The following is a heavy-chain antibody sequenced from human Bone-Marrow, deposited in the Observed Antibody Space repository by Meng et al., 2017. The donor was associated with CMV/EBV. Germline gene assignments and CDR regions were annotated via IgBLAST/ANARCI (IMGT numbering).Heavy chain of an antibody. CDR2: IKEDGTER. Sequence: GESLKISCVASGFSAGTYWMAWVRQAPGKGLEWVANIKEDGTERYYVESVKGRFAISRDNTKNSLYLQMNSLRAEDTAVYYCARERGPEYCSSTSCDPLYYYYYGMDVWGQGTTVTVSS. J-gene: IGHJ6*02. CDR1: GFSAGTYW. V-gene: IGHV3-7*01. CDR3: ARERGPEYCSSTSCDPLYYYYYGMDV. D-gene: IGHD2-2*01.